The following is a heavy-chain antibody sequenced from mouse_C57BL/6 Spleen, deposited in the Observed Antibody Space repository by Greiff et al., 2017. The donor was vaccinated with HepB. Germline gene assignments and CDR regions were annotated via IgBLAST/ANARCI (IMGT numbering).Heavy chain of an antibody. J-gene: IGHJ4*01. CDR2: INPYNGGT. Sequence: VQLQQSGPVLVKPGASVKMSCKASGYTFTDYYMNWVKQSHGKSLEWIGVINPYNGGTSYNQKFKGKATLTVDKSSSTAYMELNSLTSEDSAVYYCARRTTVVAGDAMDYWGQGTSVTVSS. V-gene: IGHV1-19*01. CDR1: GYTFTDYY. D-gene: IGHD1-1*01. CDR3: ARRTTVVAGDAMDY.